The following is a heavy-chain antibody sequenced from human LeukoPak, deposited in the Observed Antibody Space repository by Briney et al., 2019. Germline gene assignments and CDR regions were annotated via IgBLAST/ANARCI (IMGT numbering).Heavy chain of an antibody. D-gene: IGHD6-13*01. CDR1: GYTFTSYD. CDR2: MNPKNANT. CDR3: ARGPPESSSSDY. Sequence: GASVKVSCKASGYTFTSYDINWVRQAPGQGLEWMGWMNPKNANTGYAQKFQGRVTMTRNTSISTAYMEVTSLRSEDTAVYYCARGPPESSSSDYRGQGTLVTVSS. J-gene: IGHJ4*02. V-gene: IGHV1-8*01.